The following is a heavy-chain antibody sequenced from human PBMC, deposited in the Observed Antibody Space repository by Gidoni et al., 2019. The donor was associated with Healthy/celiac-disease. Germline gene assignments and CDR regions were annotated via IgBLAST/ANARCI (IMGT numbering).Heavy chain of an antibody. J-gene: IGHJ6*02. Sequence: QVQLPQWGAGLLKPSETLSLTCAVYGGSFSGFYCSWIRKPPGKGLEWIGEINHSGSTNYNPSLKSRVTISGDTSKNQFSLKLSSVTAADTAVYYCARGRHQYCSSTSCYARYYYYGMDVWGQGTTVTVSS. CDR3: ARGRHQYCSSTSCYARYYYYGMDV. CDR2: INHSGST. V-gene: IGHV4-34*01. D-gene: IGHD2-2*01. CDR1: GGSFSGFY.